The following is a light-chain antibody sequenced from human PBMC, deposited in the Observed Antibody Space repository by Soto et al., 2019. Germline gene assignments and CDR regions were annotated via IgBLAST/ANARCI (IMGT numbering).Light chain of an antibody. CDR2: EVT. Sequence: QSALTQPASVSGSPGQSITISCTGTSSDVGNYNLVSWYQQHPGKAPKLMVYEVTKRPSGVSNRFSGSKSGNTASLTISGLQAEDEADYYCCSYAGGLIFYVFGTGTKVTV. CDR1: SSDVGNYNL. J-gene: IGLJ1*01. V-gene: IGLV2-23*02. CDR3: CSYAGGLIFYV.